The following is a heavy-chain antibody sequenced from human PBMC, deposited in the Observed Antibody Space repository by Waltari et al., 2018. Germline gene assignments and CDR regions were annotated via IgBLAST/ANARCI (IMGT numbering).Heavy chain of an antibody. Sequence: EVQLVESGGGLVQPGGSLRLSCAASKITVRNNYMSWVRQAPGKGLQWVATIYSGGSTNYADYLKGRFAISRDNSKNTLYLQMNSLRAEDTAVYYCASRIMVGFDYWGQGTLVTVSS. D-gene: IGHD3-10*01. CDR1: KITVRNNY. J-gene: IGHJ4*02. V-gene: IGHV3-66*01. CDR3: ASRIMVGFDY. CDR2: IYSGGST.